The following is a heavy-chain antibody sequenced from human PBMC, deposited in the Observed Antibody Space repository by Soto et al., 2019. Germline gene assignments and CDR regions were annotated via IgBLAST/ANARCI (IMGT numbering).Heavy chain of an antibody. V-gene: IGHV1-3*01. CDR2: INAGNGNT. J-gene: IGHJ2*01. CDR1: GYTFTSYA. Sequence: ASVKVSCKASGYTFTSYAMHWVRQAPGQRLEWMGWINAGNGNTKYSQKFQGRVTITRDTSASTAYMELSSLRSEDTAVYYCARSLSAVTTPAWYFDLWGRGTLVTVSS. CDR3: ARSLSAVTTPAWYFDL. D-gene: IGHD4-17*01.